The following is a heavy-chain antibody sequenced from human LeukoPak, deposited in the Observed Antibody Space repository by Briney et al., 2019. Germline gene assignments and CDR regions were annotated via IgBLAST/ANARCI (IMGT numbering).Heavy chain of an antibody. J-gene: IGHJ5*02. CDR1: GFTFSSYS. D-gene: IGHD6-13*01. CDR2: ISSSSSYI. CDR3: ARDVSLAAAGANWFDP. Sequence: GGSLRLSCAASGFTFSSYSMNWVRQAPGKGLEWVSSISSSSSYIYYADSVKGRFTISRDNAKNSLYLQMNSLRAEDTAVYCCARDVSLAAAGANWFDPWGQGTLVTVSS. V-gene: IGHV3-21*01.